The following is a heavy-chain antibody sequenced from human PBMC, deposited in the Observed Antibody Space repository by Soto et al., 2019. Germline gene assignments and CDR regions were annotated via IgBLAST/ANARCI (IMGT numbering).Heavy chain of an antibody. CDR2: IIPIFGTA. J-gene: IGHJ6*02. Sequence: GASVKVSCKASGGTFSSYAISWVRQAPGQGLERMGGIIPIFGTANYAQKFQGRVTITADESTSTAYMELSSLRSEDTAVYYCALKVAGKLGVHRIYYYYGMDVWGQGTTVTVSS. CDR1: GGTFSSYA. CDR3: ALKVAGKLGVHRIYYYYGMDV. D-gene: IGHD6-19*01. V-gene: IGHV1-69*13.